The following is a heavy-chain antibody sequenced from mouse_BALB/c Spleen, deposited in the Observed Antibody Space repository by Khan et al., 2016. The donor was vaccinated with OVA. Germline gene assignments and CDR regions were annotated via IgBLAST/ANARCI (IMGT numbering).Heavy chain of an antibody. CDR3: VRDGAYHRNDGWFAY. Sequence: QVQLKESGAELARPGASVKMSCKASGYTFTSYTIPWINLRPGQGLEWIGYINPSNGYSNYNQKFKDKVTLTADKSSTTAYMQLSSLTSDDSAVXNCVRDGAYHRNDGWFAYWGLGTLVTVSA. D-gene: IGHD2-14*01. CDR2: INPSNGYS. J-gene: IGHJ3*01. CDR1: GYTFTSYT. V-gene: IGHV1-4*01.